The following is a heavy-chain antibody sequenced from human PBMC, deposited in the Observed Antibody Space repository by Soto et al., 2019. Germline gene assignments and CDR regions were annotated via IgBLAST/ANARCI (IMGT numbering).Heavy chain of an antibody. J-gene: IGHJ4*02. CDR1: GGSISGTYW. CDR2: IYHSGST. Sequence: SETLSLTCAVSGGSISGTYWWTWVRQAPGKGLEWIGEIYHSGSTNYNPSLKSRVFIAVDKSKNQFSLKLGSVTAADTAVYYCAGRDSSGHIDYWGQGTLVTVS. V-gene: IGHV4-4*02. CDR3: AGRDSSGHIDY. D-gene: IGHD6-19*01.